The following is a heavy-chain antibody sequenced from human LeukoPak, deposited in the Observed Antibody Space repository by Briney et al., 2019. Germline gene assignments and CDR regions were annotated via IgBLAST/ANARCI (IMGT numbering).Heavy chain of an antibody. CDR2: IWYDGSNK. D-gene: IGHD5-24*01. V-gene: IGHV3-33*01. J-gene: IGHJ4*02. CDR3: AREADGYTSDY. Sequence: GGSLRLSCAASGFTFSSYGMHWVRQAPGKGLEWVAVIWYDGSNKYYADSVKGRFTISRDNSRNTLYLQMNSLRAEDTAVYYCAREADGYTSDYWGQGTLVTVSS. CDR1: GFTFSSYG.